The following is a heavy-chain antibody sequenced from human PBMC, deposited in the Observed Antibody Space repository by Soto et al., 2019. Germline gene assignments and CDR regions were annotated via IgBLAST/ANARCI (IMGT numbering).Heavy chain of an antibody. Sequence: AGSLRLSCVASGFTFNNAWMNWVRQAPGKGLEWVGRIKSETDGGTTDYVAPVKGRFTISRDDSKNTLHLQMNRLETEDTAVYYCTTEYYDSSGLLTWGRGALVTVSS. V-gene: IGHV3-15*07. CDR2: IKSETDGGTT. CDR1: GFTFNNAW. CDR3: TTEYYDSSGLLT. D-gene: IGHD3-22*01. J-gene: IGHJ5*02.